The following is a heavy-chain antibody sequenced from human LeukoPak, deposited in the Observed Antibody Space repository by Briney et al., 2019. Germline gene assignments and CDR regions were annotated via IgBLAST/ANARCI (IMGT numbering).Heavy chain of an antibody. J-gene: IGHJ3*01. Sequence: SETLSLTCSVSGDSIDFYCWGWIRHPPRKGLDWVGFSLVSGNTCYSPSLRGRATVSVDTSKNQVSLKLASVTAADSAVYFGARPGRHLWDGDSHDYAFELWGQGTLVTVSS. CDR1: GDSIDFYC. D-gene: IGHD1-26*01. CDR3: ARPGRHLWDGDSHDYAFEL. V-gene: IGHV4-4*09. CDR2: SLVSGNT.